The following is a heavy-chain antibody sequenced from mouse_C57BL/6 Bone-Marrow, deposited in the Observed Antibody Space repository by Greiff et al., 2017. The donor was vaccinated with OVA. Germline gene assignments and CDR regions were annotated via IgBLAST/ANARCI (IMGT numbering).Heavy chain of an antibody. D-gene: IGHD4-1*01. V-gene: IGHV1-19*01. CDR3: AKANWGFSAWFAY. Sequence: SGPVLVKPGASVKMSCKASGYTFTDYYMNWVKQSHGKSLEWIGVINPYNGGTSYNQKFKGKATLTVDKSSSTAYMELNSLTSEDSAVYYCAKANWGFSAWFAYWGQGTLVTVSA. CDR1: GYTFTDYY. CDR2: INPYNGGT. J-gene: IGHJ3*01.